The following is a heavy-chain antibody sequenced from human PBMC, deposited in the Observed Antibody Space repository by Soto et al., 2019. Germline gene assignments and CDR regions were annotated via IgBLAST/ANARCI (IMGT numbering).Heavy chain of an antibody. J-gene: IGHJ4*02. D-gene: IGHD3-3*01. V-gene: IGHV4-59*01. CDR3: ARFRGGSGVVITPDFDY. CDR1: GGSISSYD. Sequence: SETLSLTCTVSGGSISSYDWSWIRQPPGKGLEWIGYIYYSGSTNYNPSLKSRVTISVDTSKNQFSLKLSSVTAADTAVYYCARFRGGSGVVITPDFDYWGQGTLVTVSS. CDR2: IYYSGST.